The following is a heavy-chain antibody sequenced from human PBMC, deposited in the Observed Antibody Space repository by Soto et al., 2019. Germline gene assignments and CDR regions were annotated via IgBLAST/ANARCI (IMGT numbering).Heavy chain of an antibody. CDR3: ARAMTYYYGSGSYNY. V-gene: IGHV4-34*01. D-gene: IGHD3-10*01. J-gene: IGHJ4*02. Sequence: QVQLQQWGAGLLKPSETLSLTCAVYGGSFSGYYWSWIRQPPGKGLEWIGEINHSGSTNYNPSLKSRVTISVDTSKNQFSLKLISVTAADTAVYYCARAMTYYYGSGSYNYWGQGTLVTVSS. CDR2: INHSGST. CDR1: GGSFSGYY.